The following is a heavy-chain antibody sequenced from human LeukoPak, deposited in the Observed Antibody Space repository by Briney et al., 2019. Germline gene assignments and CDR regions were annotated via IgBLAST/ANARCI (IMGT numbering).Heavy chain of an antibody. CDR2: IEEDGSEK. J-gene: IGHJ4*02. V-gene: IGHV3-7*01. CDR1: GFTLSSYW. CDR3: ARGLRGFDY. Sequence: QTGGSLRLSCAASGFTLSSYWMSWVCQAPGKGLEWVANIEEDGSEKYYVDSVKGRFTISRDNAKNSLYLQMKTLRVEDTAVYYCARGLRGFDYWGQGTLVTVSS.